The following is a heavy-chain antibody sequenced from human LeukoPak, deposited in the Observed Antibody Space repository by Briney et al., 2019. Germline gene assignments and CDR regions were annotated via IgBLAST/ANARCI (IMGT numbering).Heavy chain of an antibody. V-gene: IGHV3-21*01. J-gene: IGHJ4*02. Sequence: PGGSLRLSCAASGFTFSRYSMNWVRQAPGKGLEWVSFISGNSAYIYYADSVKGRFTISRDNAKNSLYLQMNSLRAEDTAVYYCARDQALYCSGGSCYSDYFDYWGQGTLVTVSS. CDR3: ARDQALYCSGGSCYSDYFDY. D-gene: IGHD2-15*01. CDR2: ISGNSAYI. CDR1: GFTFSRYS.